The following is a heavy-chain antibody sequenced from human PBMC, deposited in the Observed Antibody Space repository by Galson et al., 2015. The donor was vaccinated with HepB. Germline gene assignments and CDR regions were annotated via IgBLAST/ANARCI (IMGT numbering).Heavy chain of an antibody. V-gene: IGHV2-70*11. CDR1: GFSLSTSGMC. CDR2: IDWDDDK. J-gene: IGHJ3*02. D-gene: IGHD1-7*01. Sequence: PALVKPTQTLTLTCTFSGFSLSTSGMCVSWIRQPPGKALEWLARIDWDDDKYYSTSLKTRLTISKDTSKNQVVLTMTNMDPVDTATYYWARIRMDWNYAEIWGQGTMVTVSS. CDR3: ARIRMDWNYAEI.